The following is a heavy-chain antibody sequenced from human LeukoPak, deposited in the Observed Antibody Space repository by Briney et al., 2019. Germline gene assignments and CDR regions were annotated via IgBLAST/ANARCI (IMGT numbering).Heavy chain of an antibody. J-gene: IGHJ4*02. D-gene: IGHD2-21*02. V-gene: IGHV3-48*04. Sequence: GGSLRLSCAASGFTFSSYSMNWVRQAPGKGLEWVSYISSSSSTIYYADSVEGRFTISRDNAKNSLYLQMNSLRAEDTAVYYCARDRRAYCGGDCYPTSDYWGQGTLVTVSS. CDR2: ISSSSSTI. CDR1: GFTFSSYS. CDR3: ARDRRAYCGGDCYPTSDY.